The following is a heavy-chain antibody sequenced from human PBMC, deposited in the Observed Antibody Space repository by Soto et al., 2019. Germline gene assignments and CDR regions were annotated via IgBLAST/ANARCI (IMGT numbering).Heavy chain of an antibody. Sequence: QVQLVESGGGVVQPGRSLRLSCAASGFTFSSYGMHWVRQAPGKGLEWVAVIWYDGSNKYYADSVKGRFTISRDNSKNTLYLQMNSLRAEDTAVYYCARRGQWLEPFYYCGQGALVTVSS. J-gene: IGHJ4*02. CDR2: IWYDGSNK. D-gene: IGHD6-19*01. CDR3: ARRGQWLEPFYY. V-gene: IGHV3-33*01. CDR1: GFTFSSYG.